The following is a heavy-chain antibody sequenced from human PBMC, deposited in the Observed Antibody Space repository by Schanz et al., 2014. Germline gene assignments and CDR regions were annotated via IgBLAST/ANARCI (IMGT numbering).Heavy chain of an antibody. Sequence: QVQLVESGGGVVQPGRSLRLSCAASGFTFSTYAIHWVRQAPGKGLEWVAVISYDGSNKYYADSVKGRFTISRDNSKNTLYLQMNSLRAEDTAVYFCARATNQPRYGSGRPPIDYWGQGTLVTVSS. V-gene: IGHV3-30*04. CDR2: ISYDGSNK. CDR3: ARATNQPRYGSGRPPIDY. J-gene: IGHJ4*02. D-gene: IGHD3-10*01. CDR1: GFTFSTYA.